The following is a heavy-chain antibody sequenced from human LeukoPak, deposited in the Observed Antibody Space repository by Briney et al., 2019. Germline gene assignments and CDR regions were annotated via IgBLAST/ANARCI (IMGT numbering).Heavy chain of an antibody. CDR2: IYYSGST. CDR3: ASGTSWFGELLLNYYYYGMDV. V-gene: IGHV4-31*03. J-gene: IGHJ6*02. Sequence: SETLSLTCTVSGGSISSGGYYWSWIRQHPGKGLEWIGYIYYSGSTYYNPSLKSRVTISVDTSKNQFSLKLSSVTAADTAVYYCASGTSWFGELLLNYYYYGMDVWGQGTTVTVSS. D-gene: IGHD3-10*01. CDR1: GGSISSGGYY.